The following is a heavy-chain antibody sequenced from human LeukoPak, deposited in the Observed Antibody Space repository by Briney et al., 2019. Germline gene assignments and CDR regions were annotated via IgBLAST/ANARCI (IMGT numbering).Heavy chain of an antibody. J-gene: IGHJ4*02. D-gene: IGHD6-13*01. CDR3: ARYPSYSSSWPSFDY. CDR1: GFTFSSYG. Sequence: PGGSLRLSCAASGFTFSSYGMHWVRQAPGKRLEWVAYTQYDGSNEQYADSVKGRFSISRDSSKNILYLQMNSLRAEDTAVYYCARYPSYSSSWPSFDYWGQGTLVTVSS. CDR2: TQYDGSNE. V-gene: IGHV3-30*19.